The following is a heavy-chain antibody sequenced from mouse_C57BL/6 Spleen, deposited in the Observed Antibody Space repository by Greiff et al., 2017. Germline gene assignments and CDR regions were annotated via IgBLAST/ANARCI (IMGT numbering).Heavy chain of an antibody. Sequence: VQLQQSGAELVRPGASVTLSCKASGYTFTDYEMHWVKQTPVHGLEWIGAIDPETGGTAYNQKFKGKAILTADKSSSTAYMERRSLTSEDSAVYYCTRGITTVVARFDYWGQGTTLTVSS. J-gene: IGHJ2*01. CDR3: TRGITTVVARFDY. V-gene: IGHV1-15*01. CDR1: GYTFTDYE. D-gene: IGHD1-1*01. CDR2: IDPETGGT.